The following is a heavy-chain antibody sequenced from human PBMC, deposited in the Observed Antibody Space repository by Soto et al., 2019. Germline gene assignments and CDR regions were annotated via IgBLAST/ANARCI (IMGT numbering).Heavy chain of an antibody. CDR1: GYTFTGYY. Sequence: GASVKVSCKASGYTFTGYYMHWVRQAPGQGLDWMGWINPNSGGTNYAQKFQGRVTMTRETSISTAYMELSRLRSDDTAVYYWARDSVTLVKTKVGAAANWFDPWGQGTLVTVSS. D-gene: IGHD3-16*01. CDR3: ARDSVTLVKTKVGAAANWFDP. V-gene: IGHV1-2*02. J-gene: IGHJ5*02. CDR2: INPNSGGT.